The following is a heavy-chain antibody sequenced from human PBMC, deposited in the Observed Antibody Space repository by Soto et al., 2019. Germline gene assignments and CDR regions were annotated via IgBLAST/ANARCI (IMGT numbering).Heavy chain of an antibody. D-gene: IGHD3-9*01. V-gene: IGHV3-30*18. CDR3: PKMPGYYITHDAFDI. Sequence: GGSLRLSCAASGFTFSSYGMHWVRQAPGKGLEWVAVISYDGSNKYYADSVKGRFTISRDNSKNTLYLQMNSLRAEDTAVYYCPKMPGYYITHDAFDIWGQGTMVTVSS. J-gene: IGHJ3*02. CDR1: GFTFSSYG. CDR2: ISYDGSNK.